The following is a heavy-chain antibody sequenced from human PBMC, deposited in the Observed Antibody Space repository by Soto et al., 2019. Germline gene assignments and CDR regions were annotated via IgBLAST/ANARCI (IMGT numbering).Heavy chain of an antibody. V-gene: IGHV3-23*01. CDR1: GFTFSSYA. CDR2: ISGSGGST. D-gene: IGHD3-10*01. Sequence: EVQLLESGGGLVQPGGSLRLSCAASGFTFSSYAMSWVRQAPGKGLEWVSAISGSGGSTYYADSVKGRFTISRYNSKNTLYLQMNSLRAEDTAVYYCAKAPRYYYGSGSKSYFDYWGQGTLVTVSS. CDR3: AKAPRYYYGSGSKSYFDY. J-gene: IGHJ4*02.